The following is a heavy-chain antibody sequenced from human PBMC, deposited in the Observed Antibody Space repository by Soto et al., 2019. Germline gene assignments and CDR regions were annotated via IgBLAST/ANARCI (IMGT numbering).Heavy chain of an antibody. J-gene: IGHJ6*02. CDR2: ISGSGGST. V-gene: IGHV3-23*01. Sequence: EVQLLASGGGLVQPGGSLRLSCAASGFTFSSYAMSWVRQAPGKGLEWVSAISGSGGSTYYADSVKDRFTISRDNSNKVLYLQMKSLRAENMVVYYCAKHFGRGGAHFYYYYYSMDVWGQMTTVTVS. CDR1: GFTFSSYA. CDR3: AKHFGRGGAHFYYYYYSMDV. D-gene: IGHD3-10*01.